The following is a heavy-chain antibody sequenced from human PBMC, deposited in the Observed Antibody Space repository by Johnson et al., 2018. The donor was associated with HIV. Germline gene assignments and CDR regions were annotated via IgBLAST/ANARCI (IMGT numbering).Heavy chain of an antibody. CDR2: ISYDGSDK. Sequence: QVQLVESGGGVVQPGRSLRLYCAASGFTFNNYGMHWVRQAPGKGLEWVAVISYDGSDKDYADSVKGRFTISRDNSKNMLHLQMNSLRAEDTAVYYCTKTLGYDSSGYHDGFDIWGQGTLVTVSS. V-gene: IGHV3-30*18. D-gene: IGHD3-22*01. CDR3: TKTLGYDSSGYHDGFDI. CDR1: GFTFNNYG. J-gene: IGHJ3*02.